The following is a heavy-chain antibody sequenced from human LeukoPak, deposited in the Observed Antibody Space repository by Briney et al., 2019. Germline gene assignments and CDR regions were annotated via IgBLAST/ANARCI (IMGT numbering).Heavy chain of an antibody. J-gene: IGHJ5*02. CDR2: IYYSGST. CDR1: GGSISSYY. D-gene: IGHD2/OR15-2a*01. CDR3: AREAFGWFDP. Sequence: PSETLSLTCTVSGGSISSYYWSWIRQPPGRGLEWIGYIYYSGSTNYNPSLKSRVTISVDTSKNQFSLKLSSVTAADTAVYYCAREAFGWFDPWGQGTLVTVSS. V-gene: IGHV4-59*01.